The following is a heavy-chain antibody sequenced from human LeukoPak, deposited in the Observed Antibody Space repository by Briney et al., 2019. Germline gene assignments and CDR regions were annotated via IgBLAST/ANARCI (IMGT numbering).Heavy chain of an antibody. V-gene: IGHV4-59*11. J-gene: IGHJ4*02. CDR1: GGSISSHY. D-gene: IGHD1-14*01. CDR2: IYYSGSP. Sequence: SETLSLTCTVSGGSISSHYWSWIRQPPGKALEWIGYIYYSGSPYYNPSFKSRVTISVATSKNQFSLKLSSVTAADTAIYYCARVEPETIGLVSTWGQGALVTVSS. CDR3: ARVEPETIGLVST.